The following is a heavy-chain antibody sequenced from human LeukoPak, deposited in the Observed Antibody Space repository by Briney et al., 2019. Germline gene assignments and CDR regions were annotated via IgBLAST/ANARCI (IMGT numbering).Heavy chain of an antibody. D-gene: IGHD3-10*01. CDR1: GYSISSGYY. Sequence: SETLSLTCAVSGYSISSGYYWGWIRQPPGKGLEWIGEINHSGSTNYNPSLKSRVTISVDTSKNQFSLKLSSVTAADTAVYYCARARLGRGFDYWGQETLVTVSS. V-gene: IGHV4-38-2*01. J-gene: IGHJ4*02. CDR2: INHSGST. CDR3: ARARLGRGFDY.